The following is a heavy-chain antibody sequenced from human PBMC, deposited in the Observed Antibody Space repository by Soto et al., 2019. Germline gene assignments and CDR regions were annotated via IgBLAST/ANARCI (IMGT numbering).Heavy chain of an antibody. V-gene: IGHV4-31*03. Sequence: QVQLQESGPGLVKPSQTLSLTCTVSGGSISSGGYYWSWILQHPGKGLEWIGYIYYSGSTYYNPSLKSRVTISVDTSKNQFSLKLSSVTAADTAVYYCARGSIKWNYRPSPVDYWGQGTLVTVSS. CDR3: ARGSIKWNYRPSPVDY. D-gene: IGHD1-7*01. J-gene: IGHJ4*02. CDR1: GGSISSGGYY. CDR2: IYYSGST.